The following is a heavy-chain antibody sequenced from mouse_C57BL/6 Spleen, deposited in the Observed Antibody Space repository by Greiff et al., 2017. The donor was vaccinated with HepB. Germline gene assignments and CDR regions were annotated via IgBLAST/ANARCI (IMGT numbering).Heavy chain of an antibody. V-gene: IGHV5-4*01. D-gene: IGHD3-2*02. CDR3: AREEGDSSGYTFAY. CDR2: ISDGGSYT. CDR1: GFTFSSYA. Sequence: EVKVVESGGGLVKPGGSLKLSCAASGFTFSSYAMSWVRQTPEKRLEWVATISDGGSYTYYPDNVKGRFTISRDNAKNNLYLQMSHLKSEDTAMYYCAREEGDSSGYTFAYWGQGTLVTVSA. J-gene: IGHJ3*01.